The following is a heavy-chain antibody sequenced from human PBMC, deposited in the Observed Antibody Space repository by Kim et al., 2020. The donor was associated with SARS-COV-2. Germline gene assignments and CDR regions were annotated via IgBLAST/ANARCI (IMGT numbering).Heavy chain of an antibody. CDR3: AGGAGYYFPPGTFDY. D-gene: IGHD1-26*01. Sequence: DSVKGRFTISRDNAKNSLSLQMNSLRAEYTAVYYCAGGAGYYFPPGTFDYWGQGTLVTVSS. V-gene: IGHV3-11*01. J-gene: IGHJ4*02.